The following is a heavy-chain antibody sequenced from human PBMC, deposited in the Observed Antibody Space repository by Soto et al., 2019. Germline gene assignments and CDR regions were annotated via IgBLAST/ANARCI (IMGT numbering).Heavy chain of an antibody. D-gene: IGHD1-26*01. J-gene: IGHJ4*02. CDR3: AKDLRSEYYFDY. CDR1: GFTFSSYA. V-gene: IGHV3-23*01. CDR2: SSGSGGST. Sequence: PGGSLRLSCAASGFTFSSYAMSWVRQAPGKGLEWVSASSGSGGSTYYADSVKGRFTISRDNSKNTLYLQMNSLRAEDTAVYYCAKDLRSEYYFDYWGQGTLVTVSS.